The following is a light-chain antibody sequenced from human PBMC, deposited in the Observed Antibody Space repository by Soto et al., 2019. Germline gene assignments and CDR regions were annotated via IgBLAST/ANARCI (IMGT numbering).Light chain of an antibody. CDR2: GAS. CDR1: LTIGDS. CDR3: QQTYNLPRT. J-gene: IGKJ1*01. Sequence: DIRMTQSPSSLSASVGDRVTITCRASLTIGDSLSWFQQKVGKPPTLLIYGASALQSGVPARFSGSGSGTDFTLTINNMQREDFETYYCQQTYNLPRTFGQGTKVDI. V-gene: IGKV1-39*01.